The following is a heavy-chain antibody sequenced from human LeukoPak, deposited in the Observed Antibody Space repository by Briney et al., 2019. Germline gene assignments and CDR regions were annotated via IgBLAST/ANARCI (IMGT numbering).Heavy chain of an antibody. D-gene: IGHD1-26*01. Sequence: GGSLRLSCAASGFTFSSYSMNWVRQAPGKGLEWVSSISSSSSYIYYADSVKGRFTISRDNAKNSLYLQMNSLRAEDTAVYYCARDQEVGATSPYYFDYWGQGTLVTVSS. V-gene: IGHV3-21*01. CDR1: GFTFSSYS. CDR3: ARDQEVGATSPYYFDY. CDR2: ISSSSSYI. J-gene: IGHJ4*02.